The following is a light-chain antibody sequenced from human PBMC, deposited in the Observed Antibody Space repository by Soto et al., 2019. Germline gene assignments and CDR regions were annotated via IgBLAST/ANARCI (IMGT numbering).Light chain of an antibody. CDR3: QQYDTLPLT. CDR2: DAS. V-gene: IGKV1-33*01. Sequence: DIQMTQSPSSLSASVGDRVTITCQASQDISNYLNWYQQKPGKAPKLLIYDASNLETGVPSRFSGSGSGTDFTFAISCLQPEDIATYYCQQYDTLPLTFGGVTKVEIK. CDR1: QDISNY. J-gene: IGKJ4*01.